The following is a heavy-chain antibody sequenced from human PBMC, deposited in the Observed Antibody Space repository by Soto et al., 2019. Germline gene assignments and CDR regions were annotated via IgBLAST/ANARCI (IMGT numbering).Heavy chain of an antibody. CDR2: ISSSSSTI. V-gene: IGHV3-48*01. CDR1: GFTFSSYS. Sequence: EVQLVESGGGLVQPGGSLRLSCAASGFTFSSYSMNWVRQAPGKGLEWVSYISSSSSTIYYADSVKGRFTISTDNAKNPLYLQMNSLRAEDTAVYYCARHPERIAEIGWFDPWGQGTLVAVSS. J-gene: IGHJ5*02. D-gene: IGHD6-13*01. CDR3: ARHPERIAEIGWFDP.